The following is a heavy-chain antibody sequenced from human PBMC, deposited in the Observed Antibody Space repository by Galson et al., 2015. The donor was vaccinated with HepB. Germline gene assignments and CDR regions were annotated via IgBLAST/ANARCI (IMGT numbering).Heavy chain of an antibody. Sequence: SLRLSCAASGFTFSSYSMNWVRQAPGKGLEWVSSISSSSSYIYYADSVKGRFTISRDNAKNSLYLQMNSLRAEDTAVYYCARDFRGLIKTPYYFDYWGQGTLVTVSS. V-gene: IGHV3-21*01. D-gene: IGHD3-16*01. CDR3: ARDFRGLIKTPYYFDY. CDR2: ISSSSSYI. J-gene: IGHJ4*02. CDR1: GFTFSSYS.